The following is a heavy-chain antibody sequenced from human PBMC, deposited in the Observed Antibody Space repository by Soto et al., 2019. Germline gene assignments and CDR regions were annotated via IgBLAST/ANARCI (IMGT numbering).Heavy chain of an antibody. CDR2: ISGGGDDT. Sequence: EVQLLESGGGWVQPGGSLRLSCAASGFTFRNYAMTWVRQAPGKGLEWVSGISGGGDDTYNADSVKGRFTITRDNSKNKLFLQMNTLRPEDTAIYYCVRDKEGCNGVWYSFDHWGQGTLVTVSS. CDR3: VRDKEGCNGVWYSFDH. V-gene: IGHV3-23*01. CDR1: GFTFRNYA. J-gene: IGHJ4*02. D-gene: IGHD2-2*01.